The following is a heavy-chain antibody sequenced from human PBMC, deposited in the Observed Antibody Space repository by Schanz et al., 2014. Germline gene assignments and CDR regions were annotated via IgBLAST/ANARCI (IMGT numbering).Heavy chain of an antibody. Sequence: QVQVVQSGAELKKPGASVKVSCKASGYTFSSHGIHWLRQAPGQSLEWMGWINTANGNAKYSANFQGRVTITRDTSASTAYIELSSLRSEDTAVYSCARGIGGYGANNYFDYWGQGTLVTVSS. V-gene: IGHV1-3*04. CDR2: INTANGNA. J-gene: IGHJ4*02. CDR1: GYTFSSHG. CDR3: ARGIGGYGANNYFDY. D-gene: IGHD5-12*01.